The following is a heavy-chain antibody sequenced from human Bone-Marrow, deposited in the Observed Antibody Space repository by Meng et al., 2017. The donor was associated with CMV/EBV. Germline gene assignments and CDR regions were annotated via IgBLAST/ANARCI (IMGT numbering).Heavy chain of an antibody. CDR3: ARTNSGSFDY. D-gene: IGHD2/OR15-2a*01. CDR1: GFTFSSYA. Sequence: GESLKISCAASGFTFSSYAMSWVRQAPGKGLEWVSAISGSGGSTYYADSVKGRFTISRDNAKNTLYLQMNSLRAEDTAVYYCARTNSGSFDYWGQGTLVTVS. V-gene: IGHV3-23*01. CDR2: ISGSGGST. J-gene: IGHJ4*02.